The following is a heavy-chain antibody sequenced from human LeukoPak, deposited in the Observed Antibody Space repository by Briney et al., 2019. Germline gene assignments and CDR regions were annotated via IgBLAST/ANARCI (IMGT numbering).Heavy chain of an antibody. CDR3: ARSWAVVAAIY. V-gene: IGHV3-53*01. Sequence: VSVIYSGGSTYYADSVKGRFTISRDNSKNTLYLQMNSLRAEDTAVYYCARSWAVVAAIYWGQGTLVTVSS. J-gene: IGHJ4*02. D-gene: IGHD2-15*01. CDR2: IYSGGST.